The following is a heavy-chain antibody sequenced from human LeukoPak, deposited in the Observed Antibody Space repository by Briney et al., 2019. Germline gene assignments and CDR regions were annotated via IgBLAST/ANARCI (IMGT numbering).Heavy chain of an antibody. CDR3: ARANDRGGTSPLDY. D-gene: IGHD2-2*01. CDR1: NYYISSGSY. V-gene: IGHV4-38-2*01. CDR2: IYHTGSA. Sequence: SETLSLTCGVSNYYISSGSYWSWIRHPPGKGLEWIGSIYHTGSAYYSSSLQSRVTISVDTSKNQFSVKLSSVTAADTAVYYCARANDRGGTSPLDYWGQGTLVTVSS. J-gene: IGHJ4*02.